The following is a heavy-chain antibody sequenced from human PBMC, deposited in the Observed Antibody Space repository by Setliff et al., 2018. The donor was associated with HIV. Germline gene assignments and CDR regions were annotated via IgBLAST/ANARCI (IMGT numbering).Heavy chain of an antibody. V-gene: IGHV1-18*01. Sequence: GASVKVSCKASGYTFTTYGISWVRQAPGHGLEWMGWISPYIGHTNYAQNFQGRVTMTIDTSTSTAYMELRSLRSDDTAVYFCARLGSGWSDSYYYAMDAWGQGTTGTVSS. CDR1: GYTFTTYG. CDR2: ISPYIGHT. D-gene: IGHD6-19*01. J-gene: IGHJ6*02. CDR3: ARLGSGWSDSYYYAMDA.